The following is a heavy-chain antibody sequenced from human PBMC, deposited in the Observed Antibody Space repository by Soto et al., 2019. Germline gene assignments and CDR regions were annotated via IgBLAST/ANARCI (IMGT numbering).Heavy chain of an antibody. CDR3: ARHDFWSGYPPNWFDP. J-gene: IGHJ5*02. D-gene: IGHD3-3*01. Sequence: ETLSLTCTVSGGSISSSSYYWGWIRQPPGKGLEWIGSIYYSGSTYYNPSLKSRVTISVDTSKNQFSLKLSSVTAADTAVYYCARHDFWSGYPPNWFDPSGQGTLVTVSS. CDR1: GGSISSSSYY. V-gene: IGHV4-39*01. CDR2: IYYSGST.